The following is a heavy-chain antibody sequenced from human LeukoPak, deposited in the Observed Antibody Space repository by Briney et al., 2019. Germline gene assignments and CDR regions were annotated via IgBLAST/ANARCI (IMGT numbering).Heavy chain of an antibody. D-gene: IGHD3-22*01. CDR1: GFTFSSYA. J-gene: IGHJ4*02. CDR3: AKGSCYDSSGSFYFDY. V-gene: IGHV3-23*01. CDR2: ISGSGDNT. Sequence: GGSLRLSCAASGFTFSSYAMSWVRQAPGKGLEWVSGISGSGDNTYYADSVEGRFTISRDNSKNTLYVQVNSLGTEDTAAYYCAKGSCYDSSGSFYFDYWGQGTLVTVSS.